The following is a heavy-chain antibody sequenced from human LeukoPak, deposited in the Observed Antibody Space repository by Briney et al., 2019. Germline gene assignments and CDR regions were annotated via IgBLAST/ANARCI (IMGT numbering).Heavy chain of an antibody. CDR1: GFTFSDHY. CDR3: TSGYCSGGSCYQGAGY. Sequence: GGSLRPSCAASGFTFSDHYMDWVRQAPGKGLQWVGRIRNKPNSYTTDFAASVKGRFTISRDDSKNSLYLQMNSLKTEDTAVYYCTSGYCSGGSCYQGAGYWGQGALVTVSS. V-gene: IGHV3-72*01. CDR2: IRNKPNSYTT. D-gene: IGHD2-15*01. J-gene: IGHJ4*02.